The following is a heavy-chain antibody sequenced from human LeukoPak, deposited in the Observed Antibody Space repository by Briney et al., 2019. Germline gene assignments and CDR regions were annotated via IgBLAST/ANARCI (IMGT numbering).Heavy chain of an antibody. J-gene: IGHJ4*02. CDR2: IYYSGRT. Sequence: SETLSLTCTVSGGSISSYFWSWIRQPPGKGLEWIGHIYYSGRTNYSPSLKSRVTISVDTSKYQFSLILRSVTAADTAVYYCARDRGSSGWYGEGYFDYWGQGILVSVSP. V-gene: IGHV4-59*01. D-gene: IGHD6-19*01. CDR1: GGSISSYF. CDR3: ARDRGSSGWYGEGYFDY.